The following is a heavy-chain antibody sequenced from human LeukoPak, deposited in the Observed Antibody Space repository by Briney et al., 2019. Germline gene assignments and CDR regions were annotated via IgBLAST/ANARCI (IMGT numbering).Heavy chain of an antibody. CDR3: ARVYYDSSGSPYAFDI. D-gene: IGHD3-22*01. J-gene: IGHJ3*02. CDR1: GGTFSSYA. V-gene: IGHV1-69*04. CDR2: IIPILGIA. Sequence: GDSVKVSCKASGGTFSSYAISWVRQAPGQGREWMGRIIPILGIANYAQKFQGRVTITADKSTSTAYMELSSLRSEDTAVYYCARVYYDSSGSPYAFDIWGQGTMVTVSS.